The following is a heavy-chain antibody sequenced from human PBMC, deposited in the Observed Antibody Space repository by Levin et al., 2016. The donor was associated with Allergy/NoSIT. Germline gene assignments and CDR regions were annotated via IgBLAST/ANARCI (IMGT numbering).Heavy chain of an antibody. J-gene: IGHJ6*02. D-gene: IGHD2-21*02. V-gene: IGHV1-2*02. CDR1: EDTFTGDF. CDR2: IIPHTGGT. CDR3: AREVGGDCYFDCGMDV. Sequence: ASVKVSCKASEDTFTGDFIHWVRQAPGQGLEWMGWIIPHTGGTNYAQSFQGRVTMTRDTSIKTAYMELSRLRSDDTAVYYCAREVGGDCYFDCGMDVWGQGTPVTVSS.